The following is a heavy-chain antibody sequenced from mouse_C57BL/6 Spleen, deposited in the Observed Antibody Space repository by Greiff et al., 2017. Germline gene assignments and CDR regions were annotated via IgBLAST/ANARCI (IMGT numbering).Heavy chain of an antibody. CDR3: ARQDYYGSSSYWYFDV. CDR2: ISSGGSYT. CDR1: GFTFSSYG. D-gene: IGHD1-1*01. J-gene: IGHJ1*03. V-gene: IGHV5-6*01. Sequence: EVKLVESGGDLVKPGGSLKLSCAASGFTFSSYGMSWVRQTPDKRLEWVATISSGGSYTYYPDSVKGRFTISRDNAKNTLYLQMSSLKSEDTAMYYCARQDYYGSSSYWYFDVWGTGTTVTVSS.